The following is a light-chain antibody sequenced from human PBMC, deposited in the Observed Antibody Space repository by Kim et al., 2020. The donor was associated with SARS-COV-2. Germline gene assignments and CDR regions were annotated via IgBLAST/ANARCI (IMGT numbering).Light chain of an antibody. CDR3: QQAHTFPLT. V-gene: IGKV1-12*01. CDR2: ASS. CDR1: QGVISW. J-gene: IGKJ4*02. Sequence: DIEVTQSPSSVSASVGDRVTISCRASQGVISWLAWYQQKPGKAPNLLIYASSSLKIGVPSRFSGSGSGTNFTLTISSLQPEDFATYFCQQAHTFPLTFGGGTKLEI.